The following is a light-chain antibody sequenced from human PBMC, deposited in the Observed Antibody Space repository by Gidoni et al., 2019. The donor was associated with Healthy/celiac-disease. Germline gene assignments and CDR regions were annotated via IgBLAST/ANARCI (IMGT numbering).Light chain of an antibody. CDR3: QQYNSYSPWT. V-gene: IGKV1-5*03. Sequence: DIQMTQSPSTLSASVGDRVTITCRASQRISSWLAWYQQKPGKAPKLLIYKASSLESGAPSRFSGSGSGTEFTLTISSLQPDDFATYYCQQYNSYSPWTFGQGTKVEIK. CDR1: QRISSW. J-gene: IGKJ1*01. CDR2: KAS.